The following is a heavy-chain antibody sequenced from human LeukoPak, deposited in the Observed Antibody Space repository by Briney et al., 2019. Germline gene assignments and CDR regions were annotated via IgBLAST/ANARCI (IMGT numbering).Heavy chain of an antibody. Sequence: PGGSLRLSCAASGFTFSSYAMSWVRQAPGKGLEWVSAISGSGGSTYYADSVKGRFTISRDNSKNSLYLQMSSLRAEDTAVYYCARDGPDLNWNYVHYYYGMDVWGQGTTVTVSS. J-gene: IGHJ6*02. CDR1: GFTFSSYA. D-gene: IGHD1-7*01. CDR3: ARDGPDLNWNYVHYYYGMDV. V-gene: IGHV3-23*01. CDR2: ISGSGGST.